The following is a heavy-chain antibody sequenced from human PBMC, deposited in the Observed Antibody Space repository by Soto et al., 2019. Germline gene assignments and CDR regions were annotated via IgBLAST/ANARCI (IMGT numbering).Heavy chain of an antibody. CDR1: GFTFSSYA. CDR2: ISYDGSNK. V-gene: IGHV3-30-3*01. Sequence: SLRLSCAASGFTFSSYAMHWVRQAPGKGLEWVAVISYDGSNKYYADSVKGRFTISRDNSKNTLYLQMNSLRAEDTAVYYCARGSRDYSPTNWFDPWGQGTLVTVSS. D-gene: IGHD4-4*01. J-gene: IGHJ5*02. CDR3: ARGSRDYSPTNWFDP.